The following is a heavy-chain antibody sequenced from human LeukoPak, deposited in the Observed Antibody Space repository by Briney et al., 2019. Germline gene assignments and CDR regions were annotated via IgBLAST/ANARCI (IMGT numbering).Heavy chain of an antibody. CDR3: ARDQALYFSYGDY. Sequence: HPGRSLRLSCAASGFTFSNYGMHWVRQAPGKGLEWLAAIFYDGSKKYYADTVKGRFTISRDNSKNTLYLQVNSLTAEDTAVYYCARDQALYFSYGDYWGQGTLVTVSS. D-gene: IGHD2/OR15-2a*01. CDR2: IFYDGSKK. J-gene: IGHJ4*02. V-gene: IGHV3-33*01. CDR1: GFTFSNYG.